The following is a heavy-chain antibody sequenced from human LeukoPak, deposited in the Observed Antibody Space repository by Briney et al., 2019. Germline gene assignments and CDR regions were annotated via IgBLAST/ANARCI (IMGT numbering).Heavy chain of an antibody. Sequence: SETLSLTCTVSGGSISSSSYYWGWIRQPPGKGLEWIGSIYYSGSTYYNPSLKSRVTISVDTSKNQFSLKLSSVTAADTAVYYCASRIAVAGDIWGQGTMVTVSP. CDR2: IYYSGST. D-gene: IGHD6-19*01. J-gene: IGHJ3*02. CDR3: ASRIAVAGDI. CDR1: GGSISSSSYY. V-gene: IGHV4-39*01.